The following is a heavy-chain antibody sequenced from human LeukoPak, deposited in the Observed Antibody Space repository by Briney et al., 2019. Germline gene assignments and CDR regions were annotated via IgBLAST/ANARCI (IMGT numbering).Heavy chain of an antibody. J-gene: IGHJ5*02. CDR2: IYYSGST. Sequence: SETLSLTCTVSGGSISSYYWSWIRQPPGKGLEWIGHIYYSGSTNYNPSLKSRVTISVDTSRNQFSLKLSSVTAADTAVYCCARQAEGYSYGPNWFDPWGQGTLVTVPS. CDR1: GGSISSYY. V-gene: IGHV4-59*08. D-gene: IGHD5-18*01. CDR3: ARQAEGYSYGPNWFDP.